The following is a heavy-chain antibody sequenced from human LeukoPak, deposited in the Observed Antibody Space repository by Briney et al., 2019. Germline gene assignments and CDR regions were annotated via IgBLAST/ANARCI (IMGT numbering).Heavy chain of an antibody. CDR2: IFYSGTT. Sequence: SETLSLTCTVSGDSLSSDLFYWGWIRQPPGKGLEWIGSIFYSGTTSYNPSLKTRVTISLDTSKKEFSLRLSSVTAADTAVYYCARDCCGHRSWFDPWGLGTLVVVSS. CDR3: ARDCCGHRSWFDP. V-gene: IGHV4-39*07. J-gene: IGHJ5*02. D-gene: IGHD2-15*01. CDR1: GDSLSSDLFY.